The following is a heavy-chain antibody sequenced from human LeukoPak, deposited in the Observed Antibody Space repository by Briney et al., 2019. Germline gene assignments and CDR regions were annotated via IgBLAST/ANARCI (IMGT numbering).Heavy chain of an antibody. D-gene: IGHD3-9*01. J-gene: IGHJ6*02. CDR3: ARAKDDILTCPTSRYYYGMDV. Sequence: GGSLRLSCAASGFTFSSYAMHWVRQAPGKGLEWVAVISYDGSNKYYADSVKGRFTISRDNSKNTLYLQMNSLRAEDTAVYYCARAKDDILTCPTSRYYYGMDVWGQGTTVTVSS. CDR1: GFTFSSYA. V-gene: IGHV3-30-3*01. CDR2: ISYDGSNK.